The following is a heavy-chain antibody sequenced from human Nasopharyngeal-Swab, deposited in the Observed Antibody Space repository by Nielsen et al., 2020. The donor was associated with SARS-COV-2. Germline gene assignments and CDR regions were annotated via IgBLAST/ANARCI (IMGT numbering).Heavy chain of an antibody. D-gene: IGHD6-13*01. J-gene: IGHJ6*02. CDR2: INHSGST. CDR1: GGSFSGYF. V-gene: IGHV4-34*01. Sequence: SQTRSLTCAVYGGSFSGYFWSWSRQPPGKGLEWIGEINHSGSTNYNPSLKSRVTISVDTSKNQFSLKLSSVTAADTAAYYCARYRQYRGYYYYGMDVWGQGTTVTVS. CDR3: ARYRQYRGYYYYGMDV.